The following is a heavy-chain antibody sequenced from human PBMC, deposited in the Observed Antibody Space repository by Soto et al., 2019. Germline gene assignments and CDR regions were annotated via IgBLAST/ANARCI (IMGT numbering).Heavy chain of an antibody. Sequence: ASVKVSCKASGGTFSSYAISWVRQAPGQGLEWMGGIIPIFGTANYAQKFQGRVTITADESTSTAYMELSSLRSEDTAVYYCARVALSGYYNSWGTLNYWGQGTLVTAPQ. D-gene: IGHD3-9*01. CDR1: GGTFSSYA. CDR3: ARVALSGYYNSWGTLNY. J-gene: IGHJ4*02. CDR2: IIPIFGTA. V-gene: IGHV1-69*13.